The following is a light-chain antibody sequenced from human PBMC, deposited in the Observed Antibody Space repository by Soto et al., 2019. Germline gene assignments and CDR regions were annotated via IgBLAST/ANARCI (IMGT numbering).Light chain of an antibody. Sequence: EIVLTQSPGTLSLSPGERATLSCRASQSVSNNYLAWYQQKPGQAPRLLIYGASGRDPGITDRFSGSGSGTDFMLTISRLEPEDFVVYYCQQYGSSPRTFGQGTKVEIK. V-gene: IGKV3-20*01. CDR3: QQYGSSPRT. CDR2: GAS. J-gene: IGKJ1*01. CDR1: QSVSNNY.